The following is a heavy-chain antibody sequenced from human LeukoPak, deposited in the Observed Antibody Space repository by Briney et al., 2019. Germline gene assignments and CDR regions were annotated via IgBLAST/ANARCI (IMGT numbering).Heavy chain of an antibody. CDR2: VDPEDGET. CDR3: ATDKAVRAVTTGTDY. Sequence: ASVKVSCKVSGYTFTDYYMHWVQQAPGKGLEWMGLVDPEDGETIYAEKFQGRVTITADTSIDTAYMELSSLRSEDTAVYYCATDKAVRAVTTGTDYWGQGTLVTVSS. V-gene: IGHV1-69-2*01. J-gene: IGHJ4*02. CDR1: GYTFTDYY. D-gene: IGHD4-11*01.